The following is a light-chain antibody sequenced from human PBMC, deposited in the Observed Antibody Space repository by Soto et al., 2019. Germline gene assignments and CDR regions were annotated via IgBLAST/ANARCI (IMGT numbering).Light chain of an antibody. CDR1: TRDIGSYNL. CDR2: EGS. V-gene: IGLV2-23*01. Sequence: QSALTQPASVSGSPGQSITISCTGSTRDIGSYNLVSWFQQYPGKVPKLVVYEGSKRPSGVSDRFSGSKSGNTASLTISGLQAEDEADYYCSSYTGYHSVVFGGGTKLTVL. CDR3: SSYTGYHSVV. J-gene: IGLJ2*01.